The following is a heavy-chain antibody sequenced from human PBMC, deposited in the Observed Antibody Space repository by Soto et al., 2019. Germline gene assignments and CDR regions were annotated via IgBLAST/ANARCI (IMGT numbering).Heavy chain of an antibody. CDR2: ISGSADNT. CDR1: GFTFSSYT. Sequence: GGSLRLSCAASGFTFSSYTMSWVRQAPGTGLEWVSAISGSADNTYYADSVKGRFTISRDNSKNTLYLQMNSLRVEDTALYYCAKDRTGFGEPGDFWGQGTLVTVSS. CDR3: AKDRTGFGEPGDF. D-gene: IGHD3-10*01. V-gene: IGHV3-23*01. J-gene: IGHJ4*02.